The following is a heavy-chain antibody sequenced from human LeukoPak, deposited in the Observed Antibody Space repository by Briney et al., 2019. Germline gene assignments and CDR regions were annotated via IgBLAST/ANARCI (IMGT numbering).Heavy chain of an antibody. V-gene: IGHV1-3*01. Sequence: ASVKVSCKASGYTFTIYAMHWVRQAPGQRLEWMGWINAGNGNTKYSQKFQGRVTITRDTSASTAYMELSSLRSEDTAVYYCARDLPWYYGSGSYYGMDVWGQGTTVTVSS. D-gene: IGHD3-10*01. J-gene: IGHJ6*02. CDR3: ARDLPWYYGSGSYYGMDV. CDR2: INAGNGNT. CDR1: GYTFTIYA.